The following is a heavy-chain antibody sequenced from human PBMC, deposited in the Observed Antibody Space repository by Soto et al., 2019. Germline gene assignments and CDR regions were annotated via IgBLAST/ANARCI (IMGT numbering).Heavy chain of an antibody. Sequence: RLSCAASGFTFTSYAMTWVRQAPGKGLEWVSGISGTGGSTYYADSVKGRFTISRDKSKNTLYLHVNSLRAEDTAVYYCARGSAYSDYDLEYWGQGTLVTVSS. CDR1: GFTFTSYA. V-gene: IGHV3-23*01. CDR3: ARGSAYSDYDLEY. J-gene: IGHJ4*02. CDR2: ISGTGGST. D-gene: IGHD4-17*01.